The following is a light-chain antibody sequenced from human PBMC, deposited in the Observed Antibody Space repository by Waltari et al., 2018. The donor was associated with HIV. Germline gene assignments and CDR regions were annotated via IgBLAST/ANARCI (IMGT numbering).Light chain of an antibody. CDR3: TSYISSSTPV. V-gene: IGLV2-14*01. CDR2: EVS. Sequence: QSALTQPAPASGSPGQSITISCTGTSSDYNSVSWYQHPPGKSPKVIIYEVSNRPSGVSNRFSGSKSGYTSSLTISGLQAKDDADYFCTSYISSSTPVFGGGTEVTVL. J-gene: IGLJ3*02. CDR1: SSDYNS.